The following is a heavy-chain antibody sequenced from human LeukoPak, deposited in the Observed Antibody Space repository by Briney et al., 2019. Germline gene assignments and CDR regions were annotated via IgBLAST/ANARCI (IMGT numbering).Heavy chain of an antibody. CDR3: AGGYAFDV. V-gene: IGHV6-1*01. J-gene: IGHJ3*01. CDR1: GDSVSNNNYA. Sequence: SQTLSLTCAISGDSVSNNNYAWNWIRQSPSRGLEWLGRTYYRSQSHNDYARSVMGPISVDPDTSKNQFSLHLSSVTPDDTAVYNCAGGYAFDVWGQGTMVTVSS. CDR2: TYYRSQSHN.